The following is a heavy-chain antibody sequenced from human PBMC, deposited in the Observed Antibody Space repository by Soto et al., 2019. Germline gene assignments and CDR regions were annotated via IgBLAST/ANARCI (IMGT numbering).Heavy chain of an antibody. CDR3: TTGSVEGV. V-gene: IGHV3-15*07. D-gene: IGHD2-15*01. Sequence: EVQLVEPGGGLVKPGGSLRLSCAASDFSISNAWMNWVRQAPGKGLEWVGRVQRKIDGETTDYAAPVKGRFTISRDDSNNMLYLQMNSLKADDTAVYYCTTGSVEGVWGQGTTVTVSS. CDR2: VQRKIDGETT. CDR1: DFSISNAW. J-gene: IGHJ6*02.